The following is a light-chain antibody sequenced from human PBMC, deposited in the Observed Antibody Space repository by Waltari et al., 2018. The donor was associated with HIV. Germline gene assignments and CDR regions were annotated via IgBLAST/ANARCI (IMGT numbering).Light chain of an antibody. CDR3: QSFDNSLNGYV. Sequence: QSVLTQPPSVSGAPGQRVTISCTGSRSNIRSHFDVHWYQLPPGSAPKLLIFANSNRPSGVPDRFSASKSATSASLAISGLQPEDEAEYYCQSFDNSLNGYVFGTGTTVIVL. CDR2: ANS. V-gene: IGLV1-40*01. J-gene: IGLJ1*01. CDR1: RSNIRSHFD.